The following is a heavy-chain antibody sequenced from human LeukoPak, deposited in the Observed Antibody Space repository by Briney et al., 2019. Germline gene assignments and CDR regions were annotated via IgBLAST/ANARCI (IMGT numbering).Heavy chain of an antibody. CDR3: ARVYSNYDAMDV. Sequence: PGGSLRLSCAASGFTFSSYSTNWVRQAPGKGLKWVAVISSDGSDKYYADSVQGRFTISRDNSKSTLYLQMNSLRVEDTAVYYCARVYSNYDAMDVWGQGTTVTVSS. V-gene: IGHV3-30*03. CDR2: ISSDGSDK. J-gene: IGHJ6*02. CDR1: GFTFSSYS. D-gene: IGHD2-15*01.